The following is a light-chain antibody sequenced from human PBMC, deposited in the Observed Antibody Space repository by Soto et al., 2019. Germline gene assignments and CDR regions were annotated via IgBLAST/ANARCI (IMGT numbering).Light chain of an antibody. Sequence: EFVLTQSPGTLSLSPGERATLSCRASQSVSSSYLAWYQQKPGQSPRLVIYDASSRATGIPDGFSGSGSGTDFTLTISRLEPEDFAVYFCYQYDSSPWTFGQGTKVDIK. J-gene: IGKJ1*01. CDR1: QSVSSSY. V-gene: IGKV3-20*01. CDR3: YQYDSSPWT. CDR2: DAS.